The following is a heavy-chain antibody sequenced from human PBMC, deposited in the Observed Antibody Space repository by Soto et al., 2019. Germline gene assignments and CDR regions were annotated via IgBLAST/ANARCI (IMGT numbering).Heavy chain of an antibody. CDR1: GDSVSSNTAS. CDR3: AKGDNLGPKTGYAFDP. V-gene: IGHV6-1*01. CDR2: TYFRSKWYN. J-gene: IGHJ5*02. D-gene: IGHD5-12*01. Sequence: SHTLSLTCAIPGDSVSSNTASWNWIRQSPSRGLEWLGRTYFRSKWYNDYAVSVKSRIIINPDTSNNQFSLQLNSVTPEDTAVYFCAKGDNLGPKTGYAFDPWGQGIMVTVSS.